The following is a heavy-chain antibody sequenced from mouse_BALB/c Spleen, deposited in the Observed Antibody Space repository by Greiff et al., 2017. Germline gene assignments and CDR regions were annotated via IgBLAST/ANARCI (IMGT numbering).Heavy chain of an antibody. J-gene: IGHJ4*01. CDR2: ISTSYGDA. Sequence: VQLMESGAELVRPGVSVKISCKGSGYTFTAYAMHWVKQSHAKSLVWIGVISTSYGDASYNQKFKGKATMTVDKSSSTAYMELARLTSEDSAIDYWARRGDAATGAMDDWGQGTSVTGSS. D-gene: IGHD1-1*01. CDR3: ARRGDAATGAMDD. V-gene: IGHV1S137*01. CDR1: GYTFTAYA.